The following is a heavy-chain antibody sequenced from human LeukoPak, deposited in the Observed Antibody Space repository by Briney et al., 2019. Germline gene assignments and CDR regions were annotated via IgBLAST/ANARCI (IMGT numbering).Heavy chain of an antibody. CDR2: ISASNGNT. D-gene: IGHD2-2*01. Sequence: ASVKVSCKASGYNFGIFGISWVRQAPGQGLEWMGWISASNGNTKYAQSLQGRVTMTTDTSTSTAYMELRSLRSDDTAVYYCARVGVVVPSAWFDPWGQGTLVTVSS. J-gene: IGHJ5*02. CDR3: ARVGVVVPSAWFDP. V-gene: IGHV1-18*01. CDR1: GYNFGIFG.